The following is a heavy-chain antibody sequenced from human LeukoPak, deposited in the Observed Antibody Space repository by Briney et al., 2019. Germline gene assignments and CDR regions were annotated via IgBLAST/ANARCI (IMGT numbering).Heavy chain of an antibody. Sequence: SETLSLTCTVSGGSISSGGYYWSWIRQHPGKGLEWIGYIYYSGSTYYNPSLKSRVTISVDTSKNQFSLKLSSVTAADTAVYYCARWLVYDDNYFDYWGQGTLVTVSS. D-gene: IGHD3-22*01. V-gene: IGHV4-31*03. J-gene: IGHJ4*02. CDR2: IYYSGST. CDR3: ARWLVYDDNYFDY. CDR1: GGSISSGGYY.